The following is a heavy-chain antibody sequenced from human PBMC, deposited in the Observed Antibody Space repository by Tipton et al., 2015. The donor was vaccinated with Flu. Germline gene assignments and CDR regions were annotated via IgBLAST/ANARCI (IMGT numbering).Heavy chain of an antibody. CDR2: IYTNANT. CDR1: SYSISTDYY. CDR3: ARAGSWRFYWYFDL. J-gene: IGHJ2*01. V-gene: IGHV4-38-2*01. D-gene: IGHD6-13*01. Sequence: TLSLTCVVSSYSISTDYYWAWVRQPPGKGLEWIGRIYTNANTNYKPSLRSRVTVSVDTSKNQFSLKVTSVTAADTAVYYCARAGSWRFYWYFDLWGRGTLVTVSS.